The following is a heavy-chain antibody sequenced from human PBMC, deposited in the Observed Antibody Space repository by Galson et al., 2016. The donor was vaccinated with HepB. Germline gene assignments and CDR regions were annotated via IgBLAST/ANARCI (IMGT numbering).Heavy chain of an antibody. J-gene: IGHJ4*02. CDR1: GFTFSFSA. V-gene: IGHV3-33*01. Sequence: SLRLSCAASGFTFSFSAMHWVRQAPGKGLEWVAAVWFDGLSKYYADAVKGRFSVSRDNSNNTLYLEMSSLRAGDTAVYYCAGDRGGDSGMVLGNWGQGTPATVPS. D-gene: IGHD5-18*01. CDR3: AGDRGGDSGMVLGN. CDR2: VWFDGLSK.